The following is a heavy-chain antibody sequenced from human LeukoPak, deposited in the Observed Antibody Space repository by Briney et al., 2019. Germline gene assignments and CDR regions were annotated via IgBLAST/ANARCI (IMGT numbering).Heavy chain of an antibody. CDR3: ARGLKLLWFGDPNWFDP. Sequence: SETLSLTCTVSGGSVSSGSYYWSWIRQPPGKGLEWTGEINHSGSTNYNPSLKSRVTISVDTSKNQFSLKLSSVTAADTAVYYCARGLKLLWFGDPNWFDPWGQGTLVTVSS. CDR1: GGSVSSGSYY. D-gene: IGHD3-10*01. J-gene: IGHJ5*02. CDR2: INHSGST. V-gene: IGHV4-61*01.